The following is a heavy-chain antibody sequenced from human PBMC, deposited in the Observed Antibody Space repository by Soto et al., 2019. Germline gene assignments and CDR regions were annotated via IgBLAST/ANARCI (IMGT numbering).Heavy chain of an antibody. V-gene: IGHV3-49*03. D-gene: IGHD3-22*01. Sequence: GGSLRLSCTASGFTFGDYAMSWFRQAPGKGLEWVGFIRSKAYGGTTEYAASVKGRFTISRDDSKSIAYLQMNSLKTEDTAVYYCTYYYDSSGYYYCHYYYGMDVWGQGTTVTVSS. CDR1: GFTFGDYA. J-gene: IGHJ6*02. CDR3: TYYYDSSGYYYCHYYYGMDV. CDR2: IRSKAYGGTT.